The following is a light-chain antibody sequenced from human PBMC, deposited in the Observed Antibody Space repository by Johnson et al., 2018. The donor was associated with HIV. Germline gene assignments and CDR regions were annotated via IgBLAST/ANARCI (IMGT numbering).Light chain of an antibody. CDR3: GTWDSSLSTSV. CDR1: SSNIGNNY. Sequence: QSVLTQPPSVSAAPGQKVTISCSGSSSNIGNNYVSWYRHFPGTAPKLLIYENNKRPSGIPDRFSGSKSGTSATLGITGLQTGDEADYYCGTWDSSLSTSVVGTGTKVPVL. CDR2: ENN. J-gene: IGLJ1*01. V-gene: IGLV1-51*02.